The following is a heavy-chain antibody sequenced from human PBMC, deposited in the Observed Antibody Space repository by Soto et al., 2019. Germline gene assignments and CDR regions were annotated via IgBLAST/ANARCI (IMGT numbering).Heavy chain of an antibody. J-gene: IGHJ5*02. CDR1: GGTFSSYA. CDR2: IIPIFGTA. Sequence: QVQLVQSGAEVKKPGSSVKVSCKASGGTFSSYAISWVRQAPGQGLEWMGGIIPIFGTANYAQKFQGRVTITADESTSKAYMELSSLRSEDTAVYYCARGNYYGSGSYNWFDPWGQGTLVTVSS. CDR3: ARGNYYGSGSYNWFDP. D-gene: IGHD3-10*01. V-gene: IGHV1-69*01.